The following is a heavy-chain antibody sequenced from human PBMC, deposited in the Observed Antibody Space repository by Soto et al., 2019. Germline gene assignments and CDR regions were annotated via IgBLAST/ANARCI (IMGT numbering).Heavy chain of an antibody. J-gene: IGHJ6*02. CDR2: ISPYNGNT. V-gene: IGHV1-18*01. CDR3: ARAIGGWFGVAYYYGMDV. Sequence: QVQLVQSGAEVKKPGASVKVSCKASGYTFTSYGISWVRQAPGQGLEWMGWISPYNGNTNYAQKLQGRVTMTTDTSTSTAYMDLRSLRSDDTAVYYCARAIGGWFGVAYYYGMDVWGQGTTVTVSS. CDR1: GYTFTSYG. D-gene: IGHD3-10*01.